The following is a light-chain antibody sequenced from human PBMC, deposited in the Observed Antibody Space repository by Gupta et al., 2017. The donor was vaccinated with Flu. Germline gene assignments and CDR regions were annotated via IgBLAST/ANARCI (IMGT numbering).Light chain of an antibody. J-gene: IGLJ3*02. Sequence: ALTQPASVSGSPGQSITISCTGTSSDVGDSDYVSWYQQHSGKAPKLMIYEVSNRPSGVSNRFSGSKSGNTASLTISGLQAEDEADYYCSSYTSSSIPWVFGGGTKLTVL. CDR1: SSDVGDSDY. CDR3: SSYTSSSIPWV. CDR2: EVS. V-gene: IGLV2-14*01.